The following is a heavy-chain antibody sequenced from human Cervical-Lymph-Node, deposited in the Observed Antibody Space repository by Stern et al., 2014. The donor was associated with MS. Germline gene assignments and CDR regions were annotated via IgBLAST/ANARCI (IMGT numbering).Heavy chain of an antibody. V-gene: IGHV4-31*03. CDR2: IYYSGTT. CDR1: GGSISSDNYY. Sequence: VQLVESGPGLVKPSQTLSLTCTVSGGSISSDNYYWTWLRQHPGQGLEWIGHIYYSGTTYYNPSLKSRVSITVDTSKNLFALRLSSVTAADTAVYYCARDHFTTSLDVWGHGTTVTVS. CDR3: ARDHFTTSLDV. D-gene: IGHD2-2*01. J-gene: IGHJ6*02.